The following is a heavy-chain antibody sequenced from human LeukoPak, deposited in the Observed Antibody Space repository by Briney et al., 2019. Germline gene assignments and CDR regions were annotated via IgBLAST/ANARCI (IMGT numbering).Heavy chain of an antibody. V-gene: IGHV4-61*02. CDR3: ARGGFGAKGFFDY. CDR2: IYTSGST. J-gene: IGHJ4*02. D-gene: IGHD3-3*01. Sequence: SETLSLTCTVSGGSISSGSYYWSWIRQPAGKGLDWIGRIYTSGSTNYNPSLKSRVTISVDTSKNQFSLKLSSVTAADTAVYYCARGGFGAKGFFDYWGQGTLVTVSS. CDR1: GGSISSGSYY.